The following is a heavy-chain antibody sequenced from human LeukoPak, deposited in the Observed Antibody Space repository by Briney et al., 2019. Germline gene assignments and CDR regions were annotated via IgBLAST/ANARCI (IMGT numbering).Heavy chain of an antibody. CDR3: ASSFSHDAFDI. Sequence: SVTVSCKASGGTFSSYAISWVRQAPGQGLEWMGGIIPIFGTANYAQKFQGRVTITTDESTSTAYMELSSLRSEDTAVYYCASSFSHDAFDIWGQGTMVTVSS. CDR2: IIPIFGTA. V-gene: IGHV1-69*05. D-gene: IGHD2/OR15-2a*01. CDR1: GGTFSSYA. J-gene: IGHJ3*02.